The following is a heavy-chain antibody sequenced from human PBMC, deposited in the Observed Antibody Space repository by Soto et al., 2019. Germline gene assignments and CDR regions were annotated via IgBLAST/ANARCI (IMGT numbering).Heavy chain of an antibody. CDR1: GATFTSYG. J-gene: IGHJ5*02. CDR3: ARAGIYSDYFTGAQDP. V-gene: IGHV1-69*06. Sequence: QVQLVQSGAEVKKPGSSVKVSCKGSGATFTSYGVIWVRQAPGQGLEWMGGIITIFDKANYARKFQARLTITADKSTSTAFMELRSLRSEDTAVYYCARAGIYSDYFTGAQDPWGQGTLVTVSS. D-gene: IGHD4-17*01. CDR2: IITIFDKA.